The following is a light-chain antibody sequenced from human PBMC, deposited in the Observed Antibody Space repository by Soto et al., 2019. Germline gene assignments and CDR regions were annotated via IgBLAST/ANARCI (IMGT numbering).Light chain of an antibody. Sequence: EIVMTQSPATLSVSPGERATLSCRASQSVSSNLAWYQQKPGQAPRLLIYGASTRATGIPARFSGSGSGTEFTITISRLQSEDCAVYYCQRYTNFLSFGGGTKVEIK. CDR1: QSVSSN. CDR2: GAS. J-gene: IGKJ4*01. CDR3: QRYTNFLS. V-gene: IGKV3-15*01.